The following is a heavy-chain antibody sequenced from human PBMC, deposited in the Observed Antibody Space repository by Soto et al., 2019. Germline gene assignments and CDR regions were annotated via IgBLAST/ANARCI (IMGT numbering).Heavy chain of an antibody. J-gene: IGHJ4*02. CDR1: GYTFRNFG. Sequence: QIQLLQSGAEVKKPGASVKVTCKASGYTFRNFGISWVRQAPGQGLEWMGWISAYNANANYAQKFQGRLTMTADTSTSTAYMELRCLRSDDTAVYYCARENGYFDYWGQGTLVTVSS. V-gene: IGHV1-18*01. CDR3: ARENGYFDY. CDR2: ISAYNANA. D-gene: IGHD2-8*01.